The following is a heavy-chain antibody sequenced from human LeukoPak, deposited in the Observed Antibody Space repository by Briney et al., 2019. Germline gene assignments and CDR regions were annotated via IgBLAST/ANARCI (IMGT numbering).Heavy chain of an antibody. CDR1: GYTFTTYG. J-gene: IGHJ5*02. V-gene: IGHV1-18*01. CDR3: ARDRVAGTWWFDP. D-gene: IGHD6-19*01. Sequence: ASVKVSCKASGYTFTTYGIIWVRQAPGQGLEWMEWISTYNGHTNYAQQFQGRVTMTTDTSTSTAYMELRSLRSDDTAVYYCARDRVAGTWWFDPWGQGTLVTVSS. CDR2: ISTYNGHT.